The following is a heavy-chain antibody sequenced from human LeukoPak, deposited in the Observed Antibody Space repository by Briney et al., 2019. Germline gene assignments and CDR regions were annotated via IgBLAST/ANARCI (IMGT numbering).Heavy chain of an antibody. CDR1: GGSISSGGYY. CDR2: IYYSGGT. J-gene: IGHJ6*02. D-gene: IGHD1-7*01. CDR3: ARELGNNWNYLYCYGMDV. V-gene: IGHV4-31*03. Sequence: LSLTCPVSGGSISSGGYYWSWIRQHPGKGLEWIGYIYYSGGTYYNPSLKSRVTISVDTSKNQFSLKLSSVTAADTAVYYCARELGNNWNYLYCYGMDVWGQGTTVTVSS.